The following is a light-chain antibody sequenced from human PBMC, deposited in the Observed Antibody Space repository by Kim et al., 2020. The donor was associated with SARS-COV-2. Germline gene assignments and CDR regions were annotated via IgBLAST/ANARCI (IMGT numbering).Light chain of an antibody. V-gene: IGKV3-15*01. CDR1: QNIRSK. Sequence: PGERATLSCRASQNIRSKLAWYQQKPGQAPRLVIYDASTRAIGIPARFSGSGSGTEFTLSISSLQSEDFAVYFCQQYNDWPPLTFGGGTKV. CDR2: DAS. CDR3: QQYNDWPPLT. J-gene: IGKJ4*01.